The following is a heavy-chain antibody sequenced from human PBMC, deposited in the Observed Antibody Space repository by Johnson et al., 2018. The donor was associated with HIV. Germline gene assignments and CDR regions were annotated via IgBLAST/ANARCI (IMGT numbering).Heavy chain of an antibody. D-gene: IGHD3-16*01. V-gene: IGHV3-13*01. J-gene: IGHJ3*02. CDR2: IGTAGDT. Sequence: VQLVESGGGLVQPGGSLRLSCAASGFTLSRYDMHWVRQATGKGLEWVSAIGTAGDTYYPGSVKGRFTISRENAKNSLYLQMNSLRDGDTAVYYCARDGGFVGAFDIWGQGTMVIVSS. CDR1: GFTLSRYD. CDR3: ARDGGFVGAFDI.